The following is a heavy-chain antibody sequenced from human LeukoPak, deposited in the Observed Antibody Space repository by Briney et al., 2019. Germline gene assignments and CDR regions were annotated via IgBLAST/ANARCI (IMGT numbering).Heavy chain of an antibody. J-gene: IGHJ4*02. CDR2: ISDDGRRK. CDR3: AKRPSDYGDYVSYFDY. V-gene: IGHV3-30*18. Sequence: GGSLRLSCAASGFSFISYDMHWVRQAPGKGLEWVGVISDDGRRKDYADSVKGRFTISRDNSKDTLYLQMNGLRAEDTAVYYCAKRPSDYGDYVSYFDYWGQGTLVTVSS. CDR1: GFSFISYD. D-gene: IGHD4-17*01.